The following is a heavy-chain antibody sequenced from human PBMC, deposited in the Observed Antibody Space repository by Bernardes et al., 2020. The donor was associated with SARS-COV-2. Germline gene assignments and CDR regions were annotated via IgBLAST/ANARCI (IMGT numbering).Heavy chain of an antibody. J-gene: IGHJ3*02. D-gene: IGHD1-26*01. Sequence: ASVKVSCKASGYTFTDNEMHWVRQAPGQGPEWMGRINPHSGGTNYAQKFQGRVTVTRDTSISTAYMELSRLTSDDTAVYYCARDLDRLYSGSRTDAFDIWGKGTMVTVAS. V-gene: IGHV1-2*06. CDR1: GYTFTDNE. CDR3: ARDLDRLYSGSRTDAFDI. CDR2: INPHSGGT.